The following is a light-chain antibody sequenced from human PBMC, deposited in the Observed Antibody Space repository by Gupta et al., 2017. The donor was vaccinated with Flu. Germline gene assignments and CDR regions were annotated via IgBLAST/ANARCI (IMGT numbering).Light chain of an antibody. J-gene: IGKJ3*01. Sequence: VMTQSPYSPAASLGERATINCKSSQSVLYSSNNKNYLAWYQQKPGQPPKLLIYWASTRESGVPDRFSGSGSWTDFTLTISSLQAEDVAVYYCQQYYSTPQTFGPGTKVDIK. CDR1: QSVLYSSNNKNY. CDR3: QQYYSTPQT. CDR2: WAS. V-gene: IGKV4-1*01.